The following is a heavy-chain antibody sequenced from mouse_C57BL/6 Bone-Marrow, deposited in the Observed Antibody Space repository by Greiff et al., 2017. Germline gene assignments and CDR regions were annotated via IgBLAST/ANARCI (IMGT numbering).Heavy chain of an antibody. D-gene: IGHD1-1*01. CDR1: GYTFTSYW. CDR3: ARGDYYGSSLWDFDV. V-gene: IGHV1-64*01. CDR2: IHPNSGST. Sequence: QVQLQQPGAELVKPGASVKLSCKASGYTFTSYWMHWVKQRPGQGLEWIGMIHPNSGSTNYNEKFKSKATLTVDKSSSTAYMQLSSLTSEDSAVYYCARGDYYGSSLWDFDVWGTGTTVTVSA. J-gene: IGHJ1*03.